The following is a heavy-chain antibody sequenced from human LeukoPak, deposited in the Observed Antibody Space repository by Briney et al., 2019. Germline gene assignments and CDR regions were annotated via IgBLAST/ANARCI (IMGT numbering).Heavy chain of an antibody. Sequence: PGGSLRLSCAASGFSFSNAWMSWVRQAPGKGLEWVGCIKRSGGTTELAAPVKGRFTISRDDSKKTLYLQMSSLKTEDTAVYYCTTNDAFDIWGQGTMVTVSS. CDR2: IKRSGGTT. CDR1: GFSFSNAW. V-gene: IGHV3-15*01. CDR3: TTNDAFDI. J-gene: IGHJ3*02.